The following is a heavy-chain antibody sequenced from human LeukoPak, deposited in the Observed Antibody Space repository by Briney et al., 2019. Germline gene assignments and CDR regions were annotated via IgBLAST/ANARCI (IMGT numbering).Heavy chain of an antibody. Sequence: PGGSLRLSCAASGFTFSSYAMHWVRQAPGKGLEWVAVISYDGSNKYYADSVKGRFTISRDNSKNTLYLQMNSLRAEDTAVYYCATIEAVRFQYWGQGTLVAVSS. CDR1: GFTFSSYA. V-gene: IGHV3-30*04. CDR2: ISYDGSNK. D-gene: IGHD3-3*01. CDR3: ATIEAVRFQY. J-gene: IGHJ4*02.